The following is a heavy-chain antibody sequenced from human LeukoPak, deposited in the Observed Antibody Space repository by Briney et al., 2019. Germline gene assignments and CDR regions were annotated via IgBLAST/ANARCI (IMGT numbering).Heavy chain of an antibody. J-gene: IGHJ5*02. CDR1: GGSISSGGYS. Sequence: SETLSLTCTVSGGSISSGGYSWSWIRQHPGKGLEWIGYIYYSGSTYYNPSLKSRVTISVDTSKNQFSLKLSSVTAADTAVYYCARVDGDYRMGPNWFDPWGQGTLVTVSS. CDR3: ARVDGDYRMGPNWFDP. CDR2: IYYSGST. D-gene: IGHD4-17*01. V-gene: IGHV4-31*03.